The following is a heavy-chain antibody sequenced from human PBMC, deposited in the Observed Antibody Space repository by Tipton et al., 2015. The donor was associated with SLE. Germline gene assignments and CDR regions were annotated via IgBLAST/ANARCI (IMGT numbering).Heavy chain of an antibody. CDR1: GGSISSYY. Sequence: LRLSCTVSGGSISSYYWSWIRQPPGKGLEWIGYIYYSGSTNYNPSLKSRVTISVDTSKNQFSLKLSSVTAADTAVYYCARYSGTYSGRFDPWGQGTLVTVSS. CDR3: ARYSGTYSGRFDP. V-gene: IGHV4-59*01. D-gene: IGHD1-26*01. J-gene: IGHJ5*02. CDR2: IYYSGST.